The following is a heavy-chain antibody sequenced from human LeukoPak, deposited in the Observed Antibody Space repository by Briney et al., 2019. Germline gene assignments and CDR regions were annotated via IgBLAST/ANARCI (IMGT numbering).Heavy chain of an antibody. CDR3: ARGGVYCSSVSCSVDY. J-gene: IGHJ4*02. V-gene: IGHV3-49*03. CDR2: IRSKAYGGTT. Sequence: PGWSLRLSCTASGFTFGDYAMSWFRQAPGKGLEWVGFIRSKAYGGTTENAASVKGRFTISRDDSKSIAYLQMNSLKTEDTAVYYCARGGVYCSSVSCSVDYWGQGILVTVSS. CDR1: GFTFGDYA. D-gene: IGHD2-2*01.